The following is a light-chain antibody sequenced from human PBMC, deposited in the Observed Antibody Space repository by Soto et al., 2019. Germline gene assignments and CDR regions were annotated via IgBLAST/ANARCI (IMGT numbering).Light chain of an antibody. CDR1: QGIGDT. Sequence: EIVMTQSPATLSVSPGEGATLSCRASQGIGDTLAWYQQKPGQAPRLLIYGASNRATGIPDRFSGSGSGTDFTLTISRLEPEDFAVYYCQLYDSSSWTFGQGTKVDIK. CDR3: QLYDSSSWT. J-gene: IGKJ1*01. V-gene: IGKV3-20*01. CDR2: GAS.